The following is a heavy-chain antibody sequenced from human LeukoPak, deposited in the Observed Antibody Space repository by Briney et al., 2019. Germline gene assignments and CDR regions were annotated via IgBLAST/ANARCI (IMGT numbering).Heavy chain of an antibody. V-gene: IGHV2-5*02. J-gene: IGHJ4*02. CDR2: IYWDDDK. CDR3: ARRKGYFDY. CDR1: GFSLSTSGVG. Sequence: KSSGPTLVKPTQTLTLTCTLSGFSLSTSGVGVGWIRQPPGKALEWLALIYWDDDKRYSPSLKSRVTITKDTSKNQVVLIMNNMDPVDTATYYCARRKGYFDYWGQGTLVTVSS.